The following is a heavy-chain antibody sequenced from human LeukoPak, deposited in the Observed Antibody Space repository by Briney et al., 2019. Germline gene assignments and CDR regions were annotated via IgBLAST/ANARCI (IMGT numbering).Heavy chain of an antibody. CDR3: ASLSLGHY. Sequence: PGGSLRLSCAASGFTFSSYAMSWVRQAPGKGLEWVSAIGGSGGSTYYADSVKGRFTISRDTSKNTLSLQMNSLRAEDTAVYYCASLSLGHYWGQGTLVTVSS. CDR2: IGGSGGST. V-gene: IGHV3-23*01. J-gene: IGHJ4*02. CDR1: GFTFSSYA. D-gene: IGHD6-6*01.